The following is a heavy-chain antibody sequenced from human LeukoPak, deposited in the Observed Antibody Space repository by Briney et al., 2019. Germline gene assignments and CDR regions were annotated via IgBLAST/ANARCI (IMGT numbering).Heavy chain of an antibody. CDR1: GGSISSYY. CDR2: IYTSGST. J-gene: IGHJ4*02. V-gene: IGHV4-4*07. D-gene: IGHD3-10*01. CDR3: ARESWVRVRSGSYPLDY. Sequence: PSETLSLTCTVSGGSISSYYWSWIRQPAGKGLEWIGRIYTSGSTNYNPSLKSRVTMSVDTSKNQFSLKLSSVTAADTAVYYCARESWVRVRSGSYPLDYWGQGTLVTVSS.